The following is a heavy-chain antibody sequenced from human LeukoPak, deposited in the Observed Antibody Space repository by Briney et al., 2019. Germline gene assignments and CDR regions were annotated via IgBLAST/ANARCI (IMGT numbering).Heavy chain of an antibody. CDR3: ARDGPWIQLSWAFDY. D-gene: IGHD5-18*01. CDR2: ISSSSSTI. J-gene: IGHJ4*02. CDR1: GFTFSSYS. Sequence: GGSLRLSCAASGFTFSSYSMNWVHQAPGKGLEWVSYISSSSSTIYYADSVKGRFTISRDNAKNSLYLQMNSLRDEDTAVYYCARDGPWIQLSWAFDYWGQGTLVTVSS. V-gene: IGHV3-48*02.